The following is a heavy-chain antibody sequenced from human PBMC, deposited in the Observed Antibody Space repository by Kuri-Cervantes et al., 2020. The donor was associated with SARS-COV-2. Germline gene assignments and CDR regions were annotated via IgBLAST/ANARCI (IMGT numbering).Heavy chain of an antibody. Sequence: GESLKISCAASGFSFSSYGMSWVRQAPGKGLEWVAVISHDGKNKKCIASGKGRFTISRDNSQNTLYLHMKSLRSEDTAMYYCAKDRVGAQDFWGQGTLVTVSS. CDR2: ISHDGKNK. V-gene: IGHV3-30*18. J-gene: IGHJ4*02. D-gene: IGHD4/OR15-4a*01. CDR3: AKDRVGAQDF. CDR1: GFSFSSYG.